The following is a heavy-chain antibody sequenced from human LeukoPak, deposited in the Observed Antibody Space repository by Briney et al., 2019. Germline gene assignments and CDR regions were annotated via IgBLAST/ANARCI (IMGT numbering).Heavy chain of an antibody. CDR1: GGSISSGSYY. CDR3: AKDPRIQPKKQHAESGDY. D-gene: IGHD6-13*01. Sequence: PSETLSLTCTVSGGSISSGSYYWSWIRQPAGKGLEWIGRIYTSGSPSYNPSLKSRVTMSVDTSKNQFSLKLSSVTAADTAVYYCAKDPRIQPKKQHAESGDYWGQGILVTVSS. CDR2: IYTSGSP. J-gene: IGHJ4*02. V-gene: IGHV4-61*02.